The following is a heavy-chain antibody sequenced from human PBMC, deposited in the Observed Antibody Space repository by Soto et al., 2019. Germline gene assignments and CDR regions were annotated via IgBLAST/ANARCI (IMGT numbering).Heavy chain of an antibody. Sequence: GGSLRLSCAASGFTFSSYGMHWVRQAPGKGLEWVAVISYDGSNKYYADSVKGRFTISRDNSKNTLYLQMNSLRAEDTAVYYCAKDSGSGWYYFDYWGQGTLVTVSS. CDR1: GFTFSSYG. CDR3: AKDSGSGWYYFDY. V-gene: IGHV3-30*18. J-gene: IGHJ4*02. CDR2: ISYDGSNK. D-gene: IGHD6-19*01.